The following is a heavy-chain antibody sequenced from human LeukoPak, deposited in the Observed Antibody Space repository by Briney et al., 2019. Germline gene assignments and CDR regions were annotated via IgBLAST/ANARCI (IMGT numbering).Heavy chain of an antibody. CDR3: ARGSSGWYEGYYYYYYMDV. J-gene: IGHJ6*03. Sequence: PSETLSLTCTVSGGSISSYYWSWIRQPPGKGLEWIGYIYYSGSTNYNPSLKSRVTISVDTSKNQFSLKLSSVTAADTAVYYCARGSSGWYEGYYYYYYMDVWGKGTTVTVSS. V-gene: IGHV4-59*01. D-gene: IGHD6-19*01. CDR1: GGSISSYY. CDR2: IYYSGST.